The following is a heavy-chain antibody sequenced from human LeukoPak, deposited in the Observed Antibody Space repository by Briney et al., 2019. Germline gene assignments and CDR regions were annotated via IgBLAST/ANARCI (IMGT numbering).Heavy chain of an antibody. D-gene: IGHD6-13*01. CDR3: ARVGAKRHPTESSSWSRRSAFDI. CDR1: GESFSGYY. V-gene: IGHV4-34*01. Sequence: PSETLSLTCAVHGESFSGYYWSWIRQPPGKGLEWIGEINHSGSTNYNPSFKSRVTILVVTYKNQFSLKLSSVTAADTAVYYCARVGAKRHPTESSSWSRRSAFDIWGHGTMVTVSS. CDR2: INHSGST. J-gene: IGHJ3*02.